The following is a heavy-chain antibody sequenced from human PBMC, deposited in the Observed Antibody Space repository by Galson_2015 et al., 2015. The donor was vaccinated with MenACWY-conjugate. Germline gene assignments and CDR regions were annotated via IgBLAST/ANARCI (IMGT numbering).Heavy chain of an antibody. V-gene: IGHV1-69*04. CDR3: ARDPGGSGDYYYYYGMDV. D-gene: IGHD3-10*01. Sequence: LVKVSCKASGGTFSSYTISWVRQAPGQGLEWMGRIIPILGIANYAQKFQGRVTITADKSTSTAYMELSSLRSEDTAVYYCARDPGGSGDYYYYYGMDVWGQGTTVTVSS. J-gene: IGHJ6*02. CDR1: GGTFSSYT. CDR2: IIPILGIA.